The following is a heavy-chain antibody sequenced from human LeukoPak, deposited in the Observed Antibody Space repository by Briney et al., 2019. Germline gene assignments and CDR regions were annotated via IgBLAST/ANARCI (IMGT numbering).Heavy chain of an antibody. V-gene: IGHV3-23*01. Sequence: PGGSLRLSCAASGFTFSRYAMTWVRQAPGKGLEWVSAISGSGGSTYYADSVKGRFTISRDNSKNTLYLQMNSLRAEDTAVYYCAKLGQEDSYGPNYYWGQGTLVTVSS. CDR3: AKLGQEDSYGPNYY. CDR2: ISGSGGST. CDR1: GFTFSRYA. J-gene: IGHJ4*02. D-gene: IGHD5-18*01.